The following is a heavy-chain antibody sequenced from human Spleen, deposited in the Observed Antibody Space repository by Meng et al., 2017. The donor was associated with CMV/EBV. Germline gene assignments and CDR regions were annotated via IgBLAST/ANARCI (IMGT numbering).Heavy chain of an antibody. CDR3: AQSRGNNPFQA. J-gene: IGHJ5*02. Sequence: GESLKISCAASGLTFSSYGMHWVRQAPGKGLEWVALIWYDGSNKYYADSVKGRFIISRDNSKNTLYLQMNSLRAEDTAVYYCAQSRGNNPFQAWGQGTLVTVSS. D-gene: IGHD1-14*01. V-gene: IGHV3-33*01. CDR1: GLTFSSYG. CDR2: IWYDGSNK.